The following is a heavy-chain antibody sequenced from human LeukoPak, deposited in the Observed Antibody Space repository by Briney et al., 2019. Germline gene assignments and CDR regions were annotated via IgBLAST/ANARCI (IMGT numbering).Heavy chain of an antibody. CDR2: IIPIFGTA. Sequence: SVKVSCKASGGTFSSYAISWVRQAPGQGLEWMGGIIPIFGTANYAQKFQGRVTITADESTSTAYMELSSLRSEDTAVYYCARSVGRGGGYDYGYYYGMDVWGKGTTVTVSS. D-gene: IGHD5-12*01. CDR3: ARSVGRGGGYDYGYYYGMDV. V-gene: IGHV1-69*01. J-gene: IGHJ6*04. CDR1: GGTFSSYA.